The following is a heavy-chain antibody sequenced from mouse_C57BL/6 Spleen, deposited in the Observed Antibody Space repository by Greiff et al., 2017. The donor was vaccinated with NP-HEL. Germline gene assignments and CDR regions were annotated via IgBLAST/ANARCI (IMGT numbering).Heavy chain of an antibody. CDR3: TRRGSSLWFAY. CDR1: GYTFTDYE. V-gene: IGHV1-15*01. D-gene: IGHD1-1*01. CDR2: IDPETGGT. J-gene: IGHJ3*01. Sequence: QVQLQQSGAELVRPGASVTLSCKASGYTFTDYEMHWVKQTPVHGLEWIGAIDPETGGTAYNQKFKGKAILTADKSSSTAYMELRSLTSEDSAVYYCTRRGSSLWFAYWGQGTLVTVSA.